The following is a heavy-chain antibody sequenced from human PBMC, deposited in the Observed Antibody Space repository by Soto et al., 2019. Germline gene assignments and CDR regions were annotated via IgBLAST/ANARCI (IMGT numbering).Heavy chain of an antibody. CDR3: AKSATVPAAIAY. CDR1: GYTFTSYA. Sequence: QVQLVQSGAEVKKPGASVKVSCKASGYTFTSYAMHWVRQAPGQRLEWMGWINAGNGNTKYSQKFQGRVTITRDTSASTGYMELSSLGSEGTAVYYCAKSATVPAAIAYWGQGTLGTVSS. V-gene: IGHV1-3*01. CDR2: INAGNGNT. J-gene: IGHJ4*02. D-gene: IGHD2-2*02.